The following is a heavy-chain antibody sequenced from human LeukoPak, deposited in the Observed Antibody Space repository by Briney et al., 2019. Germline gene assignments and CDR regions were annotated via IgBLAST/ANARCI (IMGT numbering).Heavy chain of an antibody. CDR2: INPSGGST. J-gene: IGHJ5*02. D-gene: IGHD3-3*01. V-gene: IGHV1-46*01. Sequence: GASVKVSCKASGYTFTSYYMHWVRQAPGQGLEWMGIINPSGGSTSYARKFQGRVTMTRDTSTSTVYMELSSLRSEDTAVYYCARDWKPIWSHTENWFDPWGQGTLVTVSS. CDR3: ARDWKPIWSHTENWFDP. CDR1: GYTFTSYY.